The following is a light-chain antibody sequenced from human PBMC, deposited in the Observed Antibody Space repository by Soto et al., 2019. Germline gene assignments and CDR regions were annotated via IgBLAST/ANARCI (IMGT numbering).Light chain of an antibody. V-gene: IGLV2-11*01. J-gene: IGLJ1*01. CDR3: CSYAGTYTGV. Sequence: SGVTPPRSVSRTPGHTVSVTGPGTSSHVGRSSYVSWYQQHPGKAPKLMIYDVSERPSGVPERFSGSKSGNTAARTISGLHAVEEADYYCCSYAGTYTGVFGRGTKGTV. CDR1: SSHVGRSSY. CDR2: DVS.